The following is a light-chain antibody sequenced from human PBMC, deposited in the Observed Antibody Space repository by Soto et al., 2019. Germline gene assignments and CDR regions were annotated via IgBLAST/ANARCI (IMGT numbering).Light chain of an antibody. CDR1: QSVSSSY. Sequence: EIVLTRSPATLSLSQGERAALSCGASQSVSSSYLAWYQQKPGLAPRLLIYDASSRATGIPDRFSGSGSGTDFTLTISRLEPEDFAVYYCQQYGTSLITFGQGTRLEIK. CDR3: QQYGTSLIT. J-gene: IGKJ5*01. V-gene: IGKV3D-20*01. CDR2: DAS.